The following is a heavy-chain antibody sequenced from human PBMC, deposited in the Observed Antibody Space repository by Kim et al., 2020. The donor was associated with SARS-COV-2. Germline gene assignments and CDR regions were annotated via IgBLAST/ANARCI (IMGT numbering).Heavy chain of an antibody. CDR1: GFSVSDNY. V-gene: IGHV3-53*01. CDR3: ARRTSKVAGRVTTIFYSGMDV. CDR2: IYSGGNT. Sequence: GGSLRLSCVASGFSVSDNYMNWVRQAPGEGLEWVSVIYSGGNTYYADSVKGRFTISRDNSKNRLYLQMNSLRAEDTAVYYCARRTSKVAGRVTTIFYSGMDVWGQGVTVTVSS. J-gene: IGHJ6*02. D-gene: IGHD3-16*01.